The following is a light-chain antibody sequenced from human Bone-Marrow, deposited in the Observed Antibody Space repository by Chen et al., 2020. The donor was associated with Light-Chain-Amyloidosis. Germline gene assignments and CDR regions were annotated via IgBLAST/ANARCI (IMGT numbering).Light chain of an antibody. CDR3: QSAYSIGTYEVI. CDR1: DLPTKY. V-gene: IGLV3-25*03. Sequence: SYELTQPPSVSVSPGQTARITCSGDDLPTKYAYWYQQKPGQAPVLVIHRDTERPTGISERFSGSSSSTTATLTTSGVQAEDEADYQCQSAYSIGTYEVIFGEGTKLTVL. J-gene: IGLJ2*01. CDR2: RDT.